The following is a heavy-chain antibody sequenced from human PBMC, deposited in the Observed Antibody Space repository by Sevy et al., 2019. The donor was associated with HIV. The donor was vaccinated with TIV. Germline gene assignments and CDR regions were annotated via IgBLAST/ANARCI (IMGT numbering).Heavy chain of an antibody. CDR3: ARANHGGYSYGYAFDI. Sequence: SETLSLTCTVSGGSISSYYWSWIRQPPGKGLEWIGYIYYSGSTNYNPSLKSRVTISVDTSKNQFSLKLSSVTAADTAGYYGARANHGGYSYGYAFDIWGQGTMVTVSS. J-gene: IGHJ3*02. CDR2: IYYSGST. D-gene: IGHD5-18*01. CDR1: GGSISSYY. V-gene: IGHV4-59*01.